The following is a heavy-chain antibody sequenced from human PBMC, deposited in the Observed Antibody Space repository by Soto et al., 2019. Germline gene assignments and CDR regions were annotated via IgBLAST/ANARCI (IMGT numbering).Heavy chain of an antibody. CDR2: IYYSGST. J-gene: IGHJ4*02. D-gene: IGHD3-9*01. CDR1: GGSISSGGYY. CDR3: ASLHHNYDILTGYQGYYFDY. V-gene: IGHV4-31*02. Sequence: SETLSLTCTVSGGSISSGGYYWSWIRRHPGKGLEWIGYIYYSGSTYYNPSLKSRVTISVDTSKNQFSLKLSSVTAADTAVYYCASLHHNYDILTGYQGYYFDYWGQGTLVTV.